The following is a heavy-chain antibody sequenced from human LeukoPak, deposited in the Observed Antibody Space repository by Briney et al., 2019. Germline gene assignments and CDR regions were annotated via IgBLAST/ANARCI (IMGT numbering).Heavy chain of an antibody. J-gene: IGHJ5*02. CDR3: ARTYYYDSSGSYGYNWFDP. CDR2: IFYSGRN. D-gene: IGHD3-22*01. V-gene: IGHV4-59*08. Sequence: PSETLSLTCTVSGGSISTNYWSWIRQPPGKGLEWIGNIFYSGRNNYNPSLRSRVTMSVDTSKNQFSLKLSSVTAADTAVYYCARTYYYDSSGSYGYNWFDPWGRGALVTVSA. CDR1: GGSISTNY.